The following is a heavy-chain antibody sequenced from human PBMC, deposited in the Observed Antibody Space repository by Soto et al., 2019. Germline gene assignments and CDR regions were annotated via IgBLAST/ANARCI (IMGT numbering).Heavy chain of an antibody. J-gene: IGHJ5*02. D-gene: IGHD3-22*01. Sequence: QVQLQESGPGLVKPSETLSLTCTVSGGSVSSGSYYWSWIRQPPGKGLEWIGYIYYSGSTNYNPPLKSRVTISVDTSKNQFSLKLSSVTAADTAVYYCARLDPYDSSGYYHRPNWFDPWGQGTLVTVSS. CDR3: ARLDPYDSSGYYHRPNWFDP. CDR2: IYYSGST. V-gene: IGHV4-61*01. CDR1: GGSVSSGSYY.